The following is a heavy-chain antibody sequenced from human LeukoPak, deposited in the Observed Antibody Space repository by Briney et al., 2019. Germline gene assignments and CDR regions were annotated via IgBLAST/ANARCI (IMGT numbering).Heavy chain of an antibody. J-gene: IGHJ4*02. D-gene: IGHD2-15*01. CDR1: GYSISSGYY. V-gene: IGHV4-38-2*01. CDR3: ARRYQVAAFYYFDY. CDR2: IYHSGST. Sequence: SETLSLTCAVSGYSISSGYYWGWTRQPPGKGLEWIGSIYHSGSTYYNPSLKSRVTISVDTSKNQFSLKLSSVTAADTAVYYCARRYQVAAFYYFDYWGQGTVLTVSS.